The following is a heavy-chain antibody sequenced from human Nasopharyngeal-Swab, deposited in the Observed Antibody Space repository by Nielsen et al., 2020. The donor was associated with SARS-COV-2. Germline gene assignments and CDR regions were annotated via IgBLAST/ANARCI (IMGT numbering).Heavy chain of an antibody. CDR3: ARVELYDFWSGYYLFDY. D-gene: IGHD3-3*01. Sequence: ASVKVSCKASGYTFTSYGISWVRQAPGQGLEWMGWISAYNGNINYAQKLQGRVTMTTDTSTSTAYMELRSLRSDDTAVYYCARVELYDFWSGYYLFDYWGQGTLVTVSS. CDR1: GYTFTSYG. V-gene: IGHV1-18*01. J-gene: IGHJ4*02. CDR2: ISAYNGNI.